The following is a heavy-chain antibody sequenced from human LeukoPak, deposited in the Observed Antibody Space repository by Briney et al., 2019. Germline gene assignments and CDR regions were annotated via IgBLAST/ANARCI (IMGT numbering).Heavy chain of an antibody. CDR2: SYYPGST. Sequence: SETLSLTCTVSGGSLSSYYWSWIRPPPGKGLEWIGYSYYPGSTNYNPSLKSRVTISVDTSKNQFSLELSSVTAADTAVYYCARVGFGNTPHPIDYWDQGALVTVSS. CDR3: ARVGFGNTPHPIDY. V-gene: IGHV4-59*01. CDR1: GGSLSSYY. J-gene: IGHJ4*02. D-gene: IGHD4-23*01.